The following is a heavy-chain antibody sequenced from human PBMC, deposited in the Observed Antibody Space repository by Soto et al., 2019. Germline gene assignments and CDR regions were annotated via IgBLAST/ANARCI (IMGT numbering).Heavy chain of an antibody. Sequence: ASVRVSCKASGYTFTSYGISWVRQAPGQGLEGMGWISAYNGNTNCAQKLQGRVTMTTDTSTRTAYMELRSLRSDDTAVYYCERDKGTYYDFWSGPSLDYWGQGTLVPVS. D-gene: IGHD3-3*01. CDR3: ERDKGTYYDFWSGPSLDY. CDR2: ISAYNGNT. CDR1: GYTFTSYG. V-gene: IGHV1-18*04. J-gene: IGHJ4*02.